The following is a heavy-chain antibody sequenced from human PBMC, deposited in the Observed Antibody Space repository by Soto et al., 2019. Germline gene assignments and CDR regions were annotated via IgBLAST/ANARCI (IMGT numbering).Heavy chain of an antibody. J-gene: IGHJ3*02. CDR1: GVTFSSYG. CDR2: IWYDGSNR. V-gene: IGHV3-33*01. D-gene: IGHD5-18*01. CDR3: ARPLHSAMAVDTPDI. Sequence: QVQLVESGGDMVQPGRSLRLSCVASGVTFSSYGMYWIRQAPGKGLEWVAVIWYDGSNRNYADSVKDRLTISRDNSKNTLYLQMTSLRVEDTAVYYCARPLHSAMAVDTPDIWVQGTMGTVSA.